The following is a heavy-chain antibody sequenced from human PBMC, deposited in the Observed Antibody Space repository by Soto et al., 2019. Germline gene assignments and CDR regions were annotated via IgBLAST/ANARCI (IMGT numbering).Heavy chain of an antibody. D-gene: IGHD3-10*01. CDR2: IYPGDSDS. J-gene: IGHJ5*02. V-gene: IGHV5-51*01. CDR3: ARERNTMVRGEKRTHYDP. Sequence: PGESLKISCKGFGYIYTRYWIGWVRQMPGKGLEWMGIIYPGDSDSRYSPSFQGQVTMSADKSISTAYLQMNSLRAEDTAVYYCARERNTMVRGEKRTHYDPWGQGTLVTVSS. CDR1: GYIYTRYW.